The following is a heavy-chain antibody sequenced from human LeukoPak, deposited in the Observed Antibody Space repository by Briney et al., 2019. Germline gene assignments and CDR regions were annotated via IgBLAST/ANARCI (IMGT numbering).Heavy chain of an antibody. CDR2: FDPEDGEA. CDR3: ARGHWNGYNYNWFDP. Sequence: ASVKVSCKVSGYTLTELSMHWVRQAPGKGLEWMGGFDPEDGEAIYAQKFQGRVTMTRTTSMSTAYMELNSLRSEDTAVYYCARGHWNGYNYNWFDPWGQGTLVTVSS. V-gene: IGHV1-24*01. J-gene: IGHJ5*02. D-gene: IGHD3-3*01. CDR1: GYTLTELS.